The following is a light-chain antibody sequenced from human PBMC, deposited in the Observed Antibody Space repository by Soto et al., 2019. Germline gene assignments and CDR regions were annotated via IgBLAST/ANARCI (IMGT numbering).Light chain of an antibody. J-gene: IGKJ5*01. V-gene: IGKV3-11*01. CDR2: QTS. CDR1: QYINTR. CDR3: QQRNVWPPVT. Sequence: EIVLTQSPATLSSFPGDRVTLSCRASQYINTRLAWYQHRPGQAPRLLIYQTSIRAAGIPARFSGSGSGTDFTLPISSLETEDSAVYYGQQRNVWPPVTFGQGTRLEIK.